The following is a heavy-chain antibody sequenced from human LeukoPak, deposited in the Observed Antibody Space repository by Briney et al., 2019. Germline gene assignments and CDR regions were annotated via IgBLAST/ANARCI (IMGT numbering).Heavy chain of an antibody. Sequence: GGSLRLSCAASGFTFSNAWMSWVRQAPGKGLEWVGRIKSKTDGGTTDYAAPVKGRFTISRDNSKNTLFLQMNSLRAEDTAVYYCAKEGSMYTSTWYDYWGQGTLVTVSS. CDR2: IKSKTDGGTT. V-gene: IGHV3-15*01. J-gene: IGHJ4*02. D-gene: IGHD6-13*01. CDR1: GFTFSNAW. CDR3: AKEGSMYTSTWYDY.